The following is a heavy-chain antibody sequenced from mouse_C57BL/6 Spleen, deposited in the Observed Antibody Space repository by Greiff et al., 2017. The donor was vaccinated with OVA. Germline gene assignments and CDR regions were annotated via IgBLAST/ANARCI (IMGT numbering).Heavy chain of an antibody. Sequence: EVQRVESGPGLAKPSQTLSLTCSVPGYSFTSDYWNWIRKFPGNKLEYMGYISYSGSTYYNPSLKSRISITRDTSKNQYYLQLNSVTTEDTATYCCARYGNYVWYFDVWGTATTVTVST. D-gene: IGHD2-1*01. J-gene: IGHJ1*03. V-gene: IGHV3-8*01. CDR1: GYSFTSDY. CDR3: ARYGNYVWYFDV. CDR2: ISYSGST.